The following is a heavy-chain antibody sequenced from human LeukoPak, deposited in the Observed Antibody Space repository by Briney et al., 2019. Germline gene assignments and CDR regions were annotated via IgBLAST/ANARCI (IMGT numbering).Heavy chain of an antibody. Sequence: SETLSLTCTVSGGSISSGSYYWSWIRQPAGKGLEWIGRIYTSGSTNYNPSLKSRVTISVDTSKNQFSLKLSSVTAADTAVYYCARNPSLYYDILTGPDSYYYYYMDVWGKGTTVTVSS. V-gene: IGHV4-61*02. D-gene: IGHD3-9*01. J-gene: IGHJ6*03. CDR1: GGSISSGSYY. CDR2: IYTSGST. CDR3: ARNPSLYYDILTGPDSYYYYYMDV.